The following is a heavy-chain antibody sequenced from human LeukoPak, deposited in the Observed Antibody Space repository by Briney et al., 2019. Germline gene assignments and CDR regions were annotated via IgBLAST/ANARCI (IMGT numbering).Heavy chain of an antibody. V-gene: IGHV3-66*02. CDR1: GFTVSNNY. Sequence: PGGSLRLSCAASGFTVSNNYMSWVRQAPGKGLGWVSVIYSGDNTYYVESVKGRFTISRDNSKNTLFLQMNRLRAEDTDVHYCAGRRVLDASFDYWGQGTLVTVSS. D-gene: IGHD3-16*01. CDR3: AGRRVLDASFDY. J-gene: IGHJ4*02. CDR2: IYSGDNT.